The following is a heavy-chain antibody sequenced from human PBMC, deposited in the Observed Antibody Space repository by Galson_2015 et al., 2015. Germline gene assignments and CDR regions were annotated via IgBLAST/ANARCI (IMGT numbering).Heavy chain of an antibody. CDR3: ARRTVGKYYYDY. J-gene: IGHJ4*02. D-gene: IGHD3/OR15-3a*01. V-gene: IGHV5-51*01. Sequence: QSGAEVKKPGESLKISCQGSGYSFTSYWIAWVRQLPGKGLEWMGIIYPGDSDIRYSPSFQGQVTISADNSIGTAYLQWSSLKASDTAMYHCARRTVGKYYYDYWGQGTLVTVSS. CDR2: IYPGDSDI. CDR1: GYSFTSYW.